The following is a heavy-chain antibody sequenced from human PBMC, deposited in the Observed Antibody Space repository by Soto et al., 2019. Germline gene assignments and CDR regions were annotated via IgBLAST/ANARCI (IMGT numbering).Heavy chain of an antibody. CDR3: ARESGGATATLVYYYFYMDV. CDR1: GDTFTDYY. D-gene: IGHD5-12*01. Sequence: QVQLVQSGAEVKKPGASVTVSCRSSGDTFTDYYMHWVRQAPGQGLEWMGWITPNSGVTKYAQKFQGWVTMTRDTSIRTVYMQLSRLRSDDTAVYYCARESGGATATLVYYYFYMDVWGTGTTVTVSS. CDR2: ITPNSGVT. J-gene: IGHJ6*03. V-gene: IGHV1-2*04.